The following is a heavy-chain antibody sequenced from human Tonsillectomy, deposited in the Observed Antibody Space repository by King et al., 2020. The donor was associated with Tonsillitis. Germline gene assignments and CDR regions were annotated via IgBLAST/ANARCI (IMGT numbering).Heavy chain of an antibody. V-gene: IGHV4-38-2*01. D-gene: IGHD3-10*01. CDR2: IYHSGST. Sequence: VQLQESGPGLVKPSETLSLTCAVSGYSISSGYYWGWIRQPPGKGLEWIGSIYHSGSTYYNPSLKSRVTISVDTSKNQFSLKLSSVTAADTAVYYCASVLRGIGDGKRPYNWFDPWGQGTLVTVSS. CDR3: ASVLRGIGDGKRPYNWFDP. CDR1: GYSISSGYY. J-gene: IGHJ5*02.